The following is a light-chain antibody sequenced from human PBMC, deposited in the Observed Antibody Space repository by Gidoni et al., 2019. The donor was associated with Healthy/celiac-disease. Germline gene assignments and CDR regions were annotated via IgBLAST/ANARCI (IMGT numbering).Light chain of an antibody. CDR3: QQSYSTWIT. J-gene: IGKJ5*01. CDR2: AAS. Sequence: DIQMTQSPSSLSASVGDRVTITCRASQSISSYLNWYQQKPGKAPKLLIYAASSLQSGVPSRFSGSGSGTDFTLTISSMQPEDVATYYCQQSYSTWITFGQGTRLEIK. CDR1: QSISSY. V-gene: IGKV1-39*01.